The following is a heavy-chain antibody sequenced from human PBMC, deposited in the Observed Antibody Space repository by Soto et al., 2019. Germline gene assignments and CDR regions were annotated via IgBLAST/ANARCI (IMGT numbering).Heavy chain of an antibody. CDR1: GGSLGNSY. Sequence: SETLSLTCTVSGGSLGNSYWSWIRQSPGKGQEWIGNIYYSGSSNYHPSLKSRVSISGDTSKNQFSLMLSSVTAAATAVYYCGRHSSSWLIFDQWGEGNRVTVSA. V-gene: IGHV4-59*08. CDR3: GRHSSSWLIFDQ. D-gene: IGHD6-13*01. J-gene: IGHJ4*02. CDR2: IYYSGSS.